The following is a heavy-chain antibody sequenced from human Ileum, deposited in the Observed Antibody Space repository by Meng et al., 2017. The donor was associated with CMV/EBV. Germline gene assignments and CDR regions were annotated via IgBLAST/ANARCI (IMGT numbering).Heavy chain of an antibody. CDR3: TKMLFSAYNWFDP. V-gene: IGHV5-51*01. D-gene: IGHD3-16*01. CDR1: GFSFTSYW. Sequence: GESLKISCQGSGFSFTSYWIGWVRQKPGKGLELMGIIYPRDSDTRYSPSFEGQVTMSADPSINTTYLHWSSLKASDTAVYYCTKMLFSAYNWFDPWGQGTQVTVSS. J-gene: IGHJ5*02. CDR2: IYPRDSDT.